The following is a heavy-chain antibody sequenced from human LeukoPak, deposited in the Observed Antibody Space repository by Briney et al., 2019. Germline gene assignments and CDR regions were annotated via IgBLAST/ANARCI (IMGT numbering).Heavy chain of an antibody. CDR1: GFTFRDYY. CDR3: ARDRVRNGVDY. D-gene: IGHD1-1*01. CDR2: ISSSGSTK. Sequence: PGGSLRLSCEASGFTFRDYYMSWIRQAPGKGLEWVSYISSSGSTKYYAGSVKGRFTISRDNAKNSLYLQMNSLRVEDTAVYYCARDRVRNGVDYWGQGTLVTVSS. V-gene: IGHV3-11*04. J-gene: IGHJ4*02.